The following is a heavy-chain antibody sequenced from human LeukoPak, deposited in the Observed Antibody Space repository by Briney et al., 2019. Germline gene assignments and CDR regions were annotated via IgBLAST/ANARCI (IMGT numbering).Heavy chain of an antibody. CDR1: GFTFSNYA. Sequence: GGSLRLSCAASGFTFSNYAMSWVRQAPGKGLEWVSVVSSSGGSTYYADSVKGRFTISRDNSENTLYLQMNSLRAEDTAVYYCAKNPRTYYYDYWGQGTLVTVSS. CDR2: VSSSGGST. CDR3: AKNPRTYYYDY. J-gene: IGHJ4*02. V-gene: IGHV3-23*01. D-gene: IGHD3-16*01.